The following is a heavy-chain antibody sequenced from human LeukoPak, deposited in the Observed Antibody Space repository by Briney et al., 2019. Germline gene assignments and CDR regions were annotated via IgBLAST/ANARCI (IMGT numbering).Heavy chain of an antibody. D-gene: IGHD3-9*01. Sequence: GGSPRLSCVASGFTFSSYWMHWVRQDPRKGLVWVSRINGDGRNINYADSVRGRFTISRDNAKNTLYLQMNTLRVEDTAVYYCTRDLMDYDVSTGLHHYYMDVWGQGTTVTVSS. CDR3: TRDLMDYDVSTGLHHYYMDV. V-gene: IGHV3-74*01. CDR2: INGDGRNI. CDR1: GFTFSSYW. J-gene: IGHJ6*02.